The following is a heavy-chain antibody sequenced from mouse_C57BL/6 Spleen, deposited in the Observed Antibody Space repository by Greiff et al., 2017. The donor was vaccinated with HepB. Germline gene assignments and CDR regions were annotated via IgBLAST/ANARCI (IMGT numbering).Heavy chain of an antibody. J-gene: IGHJ1*03. CDR2: IDPETGGT. CDR1: GYTFTDYE. V-gene: IGHV1-15*01. CDR3: TRSRLGWFFDV. Sequence: VKLMESGAELVRPGASVTLSCKASGYTFTDYEMHWVKQTPVHGLEWIGAIDPETGGTAYNQKFKGKAILTADKSSSTAYMELRSLTSEDSAVYYCTRSRLGWFFDVWGTGTTVTVSS. D-gene: IGHD4-1*01.